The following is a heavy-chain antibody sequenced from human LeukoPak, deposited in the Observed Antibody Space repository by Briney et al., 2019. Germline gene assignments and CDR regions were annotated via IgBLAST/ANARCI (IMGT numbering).Heavy chain of an antibody. CDR2: ISSSSSYI. D-gene: IGHD6-13*01. V-gene: IGHV3-21*01. CDR3: ARETPSGIAAANGFDY. J-gene: IGHJ4*02. CDR1: GFIFSSYS. Sequence: PGGSLRLSCAASGFIFSSYSMNWVRQAPGKGLEWVSSISSSSSYIYYADSVKGRFTISRDNAKNSLYLQMNSLRAEDTAVYYCARETPSGIAAANGFDYWGQGTLVTVSS.